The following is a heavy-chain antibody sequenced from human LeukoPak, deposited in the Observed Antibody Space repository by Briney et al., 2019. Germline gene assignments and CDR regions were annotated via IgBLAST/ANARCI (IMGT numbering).Heavy chain of an antibody. Sequence: GASVKVSCKASGGTFSSYAISWVRQAPGQGLEWMGGIIPIFGTANYAQKFQGRVTITTDESTSTAYMELSSLRSEDTSVYYCARAGYYYYYMDACGKGTTVTVSS. V-gene: IGHV1-69*05. CDR1: GGTFSSYA. CDR3: ARAGYYYYYMDA. J-gene: IGHJ6*03. CDR2: IIPIFGTA.